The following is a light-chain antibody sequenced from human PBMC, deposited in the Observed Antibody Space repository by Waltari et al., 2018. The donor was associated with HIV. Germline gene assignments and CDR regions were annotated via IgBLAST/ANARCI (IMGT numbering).Light chain of an antibody. CDR3: QQSYTTPPHT. J-gene: IGKJ2*01. V-gene: IGKV1-39*01. CDR2: AAS. CDR1: QSISTY. Sequence: DIQMTPSPPSLSAFVGDRVAITCRANQSISTYLNWYQQKPGKAPKLLIYAASTLQSGVPPRFSGSGSGTDFTLTISSLQPEDFASYYCQQSYTTPPHTFGQGTKLGIK.